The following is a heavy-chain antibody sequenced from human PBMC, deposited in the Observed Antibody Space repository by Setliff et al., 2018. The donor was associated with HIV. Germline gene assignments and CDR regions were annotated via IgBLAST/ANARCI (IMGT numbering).Heavy chain of an antibody. D-gene: IGHD3-22*01. CDR1: GGSISSNSYY. CDR2: IYYSGST. CDR3: ARQAIFGYYDSSGYLDY. V-gene: IGHV4-39*01. J-gene: IGHJ4*02. Sequence: SETLSLTCTVSGGSISSNSYYWGWIRQPPGKGLEWIGSIYYSGSTYYNPSLQSRVTISVDTSKNLFSLRLSSVTASDTAVYYCARQAIFGYYDSSGYLDYWGQGTLVTVSS.